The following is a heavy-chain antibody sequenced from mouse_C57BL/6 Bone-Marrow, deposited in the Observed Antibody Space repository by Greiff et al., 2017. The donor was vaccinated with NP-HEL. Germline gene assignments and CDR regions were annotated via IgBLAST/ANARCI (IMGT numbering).Heavy chain of an antibody. V-gene: IGHV1-64*01. J-gene: IGHJ2*01. CDR2: IHPNSGST. CDR3: ARRLRDY. Sequence: VQRVESGPELVKPGASVKLSCKASGYTFTSYDINWVKQRPGQGLEWIGMIHPNSGSTNYNEKFKSKATLTVDKSSSTAYMQLSSLTSEDSAVYYCARRLRDYWGQGTTLTVSS. D-gene: IGHD1-1*01. CDR1: GYTFTSYD.